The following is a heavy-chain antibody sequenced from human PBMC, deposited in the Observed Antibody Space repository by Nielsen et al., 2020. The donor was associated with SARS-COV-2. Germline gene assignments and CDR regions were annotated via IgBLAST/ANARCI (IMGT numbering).Heavy chain of an antibody. D-gene: IGHD1-14*01. CDR1: GFTFSSLW. CDR2: IKPDGSEK. J-gene: IGHJ6*02. Sequence: GESLKISCAASGFTFSSLWMSWVRQVPGKGLEWVADIKPDGSEKVYVDSVKGRFTISRDNAKNSMSLQMNSLRAEDTALYYCASSTGDEDYYYGMDVWAQGTTVTVSS. V-gene: IGHV3-7*03. CDR3: ASSTGDEDYYYGMDV.